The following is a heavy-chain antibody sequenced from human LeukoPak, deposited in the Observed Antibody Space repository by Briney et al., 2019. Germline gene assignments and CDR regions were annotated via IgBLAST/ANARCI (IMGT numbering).Heavy chain of an antibody. V-gene: IGHV4-59*12. J-gene: IGHJ4*02. CDR3: SRDGHSGLDY. CDR1: GGSISPYF. Sequence: SETLSLSCTVSGGSISPYFWSWIRQPPAKGLEWISYIYYTGSTNYNPSLRSRVTISVDTSKNQFSLKLSSVTAADTAVYYCSRDGHSGLDYWGQGTLVTVSS. D-gene: IGHD2-21*01. CDR2: IYYTGST.